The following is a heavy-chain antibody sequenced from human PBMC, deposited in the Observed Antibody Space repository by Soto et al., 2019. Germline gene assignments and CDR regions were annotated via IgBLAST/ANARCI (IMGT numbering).Heavy chain of an antibody. Sequence: QVQLVQSGAEVKEPGSSVKVSCKVSGGTFSSQTINWVRQVPGQGLEWMGSVIPIIGEGKYAQSFLGRVTITADRSTSTAYMELSSLIFEDTAVYYWARPAVNDLDADSSAFDIWGQGTMVTVSS. CDR3: ARPAVNDLDADSSAFDI. D-gene: IGHD1-1*01. V-gene: IGHV1-69*02. J-gene: IGHJ3*02. CDR2: VIPIIGEG. CDR1: GGTFSSQT.